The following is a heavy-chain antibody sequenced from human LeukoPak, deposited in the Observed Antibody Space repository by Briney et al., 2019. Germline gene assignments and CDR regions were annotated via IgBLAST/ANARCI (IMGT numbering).Heavy chain of an antibody. J-gene: IGHJ4*02. CDR1: GYTFTSYG. Sequence: ASLKVSCKTSGYTFTSYGISWVRQAPGQGLEWMGWISAYNGNTNYAQNLQGRVTMTTDTSTGTAYMELRSLRSDDTAVYFCARDHSLDYWGQGTLVTVSS. D-gene: IGHD2-21*01. CDR3: ARDHSLDY. CDR2: ISAYNGNT. V-gene: IGHV1-18*01.